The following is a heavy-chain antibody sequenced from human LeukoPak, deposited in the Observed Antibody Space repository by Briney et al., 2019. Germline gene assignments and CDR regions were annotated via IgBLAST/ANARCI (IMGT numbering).Heavy chain of an antibody. Sequence: SETLSLTCTVSGGSISSYYWSWIRQPPGKGLEWIGRIYTSGSTNYNPSLKSRVTISVDTSKNQFSLKLSSVTAADTAVYYCARDDYDILTGHSGGFDPWGRGTLVTVSS. CDR2: IYTSGST. CDR3: ARDDYDILTGHSGGFDP. J-gene: IGHJ5*02. D-gene: IGHD3-9*01. CDR1: GGSISSYY. V-gene: IGHV4-4*07.